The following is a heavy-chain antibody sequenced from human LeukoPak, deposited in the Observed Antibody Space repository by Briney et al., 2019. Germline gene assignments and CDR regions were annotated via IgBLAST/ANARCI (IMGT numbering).Heavy chain of an antibody. CDR1: GFTFSTYA. J-gene: IGHJ6*03. CDR3: ARNPQYSSSWYPLYYYYYMDV. Sequence: GSLRLSCAASGFTFSTYAMSWVRQAPGKGLEWIGEINHSGSTNYNPSLKSRVTISVDTSKNQFSLKLSSVTAADTAVYYCARNPQYSSSWYPLYYYYYMDVWGKGTTVTISS. D-gene: IGHD6-13*01. V-gene: IGHV4-34*01. CDR2: INHSGST.